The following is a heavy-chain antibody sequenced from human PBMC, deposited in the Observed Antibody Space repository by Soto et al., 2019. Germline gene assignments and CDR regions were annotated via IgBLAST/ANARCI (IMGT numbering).Heavy chain of an antibody. CDR3: AKDLTYYYDSSGSV. D-gene: IGHD3-22*01. V-gene: IGHV3-23*01. CDR1: GFTFSSYA. CDR2: ISGSGGST. J-gene: IGHJ6*02. Sequence: GGSLRLSCAASGFTFSSYAMSWVRQAPGKGLEWVSAISGSGGSTYYADSVKGRFTISRDNSKNTLYLQMNSLRAGDTAVYYCAKDLTYYYDSSGSVWGQGTTVTVSS.